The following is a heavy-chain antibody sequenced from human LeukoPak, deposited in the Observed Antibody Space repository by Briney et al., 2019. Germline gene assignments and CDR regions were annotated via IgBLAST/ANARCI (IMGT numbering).Heavy chain of an antibody. V-gene: IGHV3-30*02. CDR3: AKEGGYYYDSSGYYSFDH. D-gene: IGHD3-22*01. CDR2: IRYDGSNK. Sequence: PGRSLRLSCAASGFTFSSYGMHWVRQAPGKGLEWVAFIRYDGSNKYYADSVKGRFTISRDNSKNTLYLQMNSLRAEDTAVYYCAKEGGYYYDSSGYYSFDHWGQGTLVTVSS. J-gene: IGHJ4*02. CDR1: GFTFSSYG.